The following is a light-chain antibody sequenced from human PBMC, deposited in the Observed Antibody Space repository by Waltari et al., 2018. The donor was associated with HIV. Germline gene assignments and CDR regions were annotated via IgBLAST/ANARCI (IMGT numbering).Light chain of an antibody. CDR3: SSFTTSQTYI. CDR2: DAT. V-gene: IGLV2-14*01. Sequence: HSALTQPASVSGSPGQSISISCSGTGSDIGASAFVYWYQHHPGRPPQLIIYDATNRPSDVSARFSASKSGTTASLTITGLQDEDEADYFCSSFTTSQTYIFGSGSRVTVL. CDR1: GSDIGASAF. J-gene: IGLJ1*01.